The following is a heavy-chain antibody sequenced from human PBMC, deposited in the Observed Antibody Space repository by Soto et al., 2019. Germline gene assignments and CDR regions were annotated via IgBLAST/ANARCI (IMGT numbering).Heavy chain of an antibody. V-gene: IGHV3-64*01. CDR2: ISTNGGST. J-gene: IGHJ4*02. D-gene: IGHD6-19*01. CDR3: ARQGGDSSGWYGGYYFDY. Sequence: EVQLVESGGGLVQPGGSLRLSCAASGFTFSSYAMYWVRQTPGKGLEYVSAISTNGGSTYNANSAKGRFTIYRDNSKNTLSLQMGSLRAEDMAVYYCARQGGDSSGWYGGYYFDYWGQGTLVTVSS. CDR1: GFTFSSYA.